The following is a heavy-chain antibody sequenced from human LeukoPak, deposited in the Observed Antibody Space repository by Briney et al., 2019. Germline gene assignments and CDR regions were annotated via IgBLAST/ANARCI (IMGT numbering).Heavy chain of an antibody. CDR3: ASRENVRYSSSSGPFDY. D-gene: IGHD6-6*01. CDR1: GGSISSGGYS. CDR2: IYHSGST. Sequence: KSSETLSLTCAVSGGSISSGGYSWSWIRQPPGKGLEWVGFIYHSGSTYYNPSLKSRVTISVDTSKNQFSLKLSSVTAADTAVYYCASRENVRYSSSSGPFDYWGQGTLVTVSS. V-gene: IGHV4-30-2*01. J-gene: IGHJ4*02.